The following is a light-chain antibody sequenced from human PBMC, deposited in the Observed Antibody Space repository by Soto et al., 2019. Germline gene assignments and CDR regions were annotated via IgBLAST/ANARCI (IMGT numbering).Light chain of an antibody. CDR1: SSDVGGYNY. V-gene: IGLV2-14*01. J-gene: IGLJ3*02. CDR2: EVR. CDR3: TSYTSSDSGV. Sequence: QSALTQPASVSGSPGQSITISCTGTSSDVGGYNYVSWYQHHPGNAPKLMIYEVRSRLSGVSNRFSGSKSGNTASLTISGLQAEDEADYYCTSYTSSDSGVFGGGTKLTVL.